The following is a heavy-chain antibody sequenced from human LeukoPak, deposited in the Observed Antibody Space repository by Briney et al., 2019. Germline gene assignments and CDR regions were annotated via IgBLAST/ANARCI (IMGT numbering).Heavy chain of an antibody. Sequence: GASVKVSCKASGYTFTNYGISWVRQAPGQGLEWMGWISAYNGHKNYAQKLQGRVTMTTDTSTSTAYMELRSLRSDDTAVYYCARSPNSRSGSYYYFDYWGQGTLVTVSS. CDR2: ISAYNGHK. V-gene: IGHV1-18*01. CDR3: ARSPNSRSGSYYYFDY. CDR1: GYTFTNYG. J-gene: IGHJ4*02. D-gene: IGHD3-10*01.